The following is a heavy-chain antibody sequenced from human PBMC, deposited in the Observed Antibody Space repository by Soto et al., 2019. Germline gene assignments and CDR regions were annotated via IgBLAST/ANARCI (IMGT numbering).Heavy chain of an antibody. CDR2: IIPILGIA. Sequence: GASVKVSCKASGGTFSSYTISWVRQAPGQGLEWMGRIIPILGIANYAQKFQGRVTITRDTSASTGYMEVSSLRSEDTAVYYCARPCTGGTCYHLDYWGQGTQVTVSS. V-gene: IGHV1-69*02. CDR1: GGTFSSYT. J-gene: IGHJ4*02. D-gene: IGHD2-15*01. CDR3: ARPCTGGTCYHLDY.